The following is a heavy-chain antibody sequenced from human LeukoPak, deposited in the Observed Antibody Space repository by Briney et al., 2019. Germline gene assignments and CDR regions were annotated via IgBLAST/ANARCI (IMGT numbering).Heavy chain of an antibody. CDR3: AGGRDTAMSY. CDR1: GVSISSYY. V-gene: IGHV4-59*12. D-gene: IGHD5-18*01. CDR2: IYYSGST. J-gene: IGHJ1*01. Sequence: PSETLSLTCTVSGVSISSYYWSWIRQPPGKGLEWIGYIYYSGSTNCNPSLKSRVTISVDTSKNQFSLQLKSVTPEDTAVYYCAGGRDTAMSYWGQGTLVTVSS.